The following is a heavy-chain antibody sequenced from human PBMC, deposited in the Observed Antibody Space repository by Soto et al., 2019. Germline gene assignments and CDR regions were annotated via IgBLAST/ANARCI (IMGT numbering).Heavy chain of an antibody. V-gene: IGHV1-8*01. D-gene: IGHD4-17*01. J-gene: IGHJ4*02. CDR1: GYTFTSYD. CDR2: MNPNSGNT. CDR3: ASPHYGDGPLDY. Sequence: ASVKVSCKASGYTFTSYDINWVRQATGQGLEWMGWMNPNSGNTDYSQKFQGRVTMTRNTSASTAYMELSSLRSEDTAVYYCASPHYGDGPLDYWGQGTLVTVSS.